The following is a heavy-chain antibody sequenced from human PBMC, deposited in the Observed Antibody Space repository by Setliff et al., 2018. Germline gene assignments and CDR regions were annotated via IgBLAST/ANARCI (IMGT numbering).Heavy chain of an antibody. CDR2: MNPNSGNT. Sequence: ASVKVSCKASGYTFTSYDINWVRQATGQGLEWMGWMNPNSGNTGYAQKFQGRVTITRNTSISTAYMELSSLRSEDTAVYYCAARCSSTSCRYYYGSGSSVPFDYWGQGQWSPSPQ. V-gene: IGHV1-8*03. CDR1: GYTFTSYD. J-gene: IGHJ4*02. D-gene: IGHD3-10*01. CDR3: AARCSSTSCRYYYGSGSSVPFDY.